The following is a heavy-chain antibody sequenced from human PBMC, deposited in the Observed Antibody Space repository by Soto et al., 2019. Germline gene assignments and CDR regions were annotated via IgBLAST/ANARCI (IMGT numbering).Heavy chain of an antibody. CDR3: AREEATAGNDRFDY. J-gene: IGHJ4*02. V-gene: IGHV1-2*06. CDR1: GYIFTDYY. CDR2: INPNSGGT. Sequence: ASVKVSCKASGYIFTDYYMHWVRQAPGQELGWMGRINPNSGGTNYAQKFQGRVTMTWDTSISTVYMELNSLTSDDTAVYYCAREEATAGNDRFDYWGQGRLVTVS. D-gene: IGHD6-13*01.